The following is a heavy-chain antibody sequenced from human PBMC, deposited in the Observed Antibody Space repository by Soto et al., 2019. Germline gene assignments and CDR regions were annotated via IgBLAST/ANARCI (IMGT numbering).Heavy chain of an antibody. J-gene: IGHJ6*02. V-gene: IGHV1-3*01. D-gene: IGHD3-22*01. CDR1: GYTFTSYA. CDR2: INAGNGNT. Sequence: QVQLVQSGAEVKKPGASVKVSCKASGYTFTSYAMHWVRQAPGQRLEWMGWINAGNGNTKYSQKFQGRVTITRDTSASTAYMELSSLRSEDTAVYYCARDHDYYDSSGRYYYGMDVWGQGTTVTVSS. CDR3: ARDHDYYDSSGRYYYGMDV.